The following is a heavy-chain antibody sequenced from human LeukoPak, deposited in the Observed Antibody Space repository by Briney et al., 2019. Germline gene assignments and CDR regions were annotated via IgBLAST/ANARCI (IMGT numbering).Heavy chain of an antibody. CDR2: TRNKANSYTT. V-gene: IGHV3-72*01. D-gene: IGHD3-10*01. CDR1: GFTFSDHY. CDR3: ARAKVRGVITPES. Sequence: PGGSLRLSCAASGFTFSDHYMAWVRQAPGKGLEWVGRTRNKANSYTTEYAASVKGRFTISRDDSKNSLYLQMNSLKTEDTAVYYCARAKVRGVITPESWGQGTLVTVSS. J-gene: IGHJ5*02.